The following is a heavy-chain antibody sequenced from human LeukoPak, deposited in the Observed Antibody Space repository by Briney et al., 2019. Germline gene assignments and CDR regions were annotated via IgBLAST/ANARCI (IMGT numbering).Heavy chain of an antibody. J-gene: IGHJ4*02. CDR3: ARDPGGGYCRGNSCSPN. CDR1: GFTVSSYY. Sequence: PGGSLRVSCAASGFTVSSYYMSWVRQAPGKGLEWVSIIYSGGSTYYADSVEGRFTNSRDSSRNTLYLQMNRLRAEDTAVYYCARDPGGGYCRGNSCSPNWGQGTLITVSS. D-gene: IGHD2-15*01. CDR2: IYSGGST. V-gene: IGHV3-53*01.